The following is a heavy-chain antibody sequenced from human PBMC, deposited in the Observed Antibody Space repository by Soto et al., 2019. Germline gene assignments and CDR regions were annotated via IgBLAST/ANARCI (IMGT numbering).Heavy chain of an antibody. CDR2: INPTDNRK. Sequence: QVHLEQSGAEMRKPGASGTVSCKASGYAFTTYYIHWVRQAPGQGLEWMGVINPTDNRKTYSQIFQGRVTMTRDTSTSTLYMELRTLRSEDTAIYYCSKEAHTYSGMDVWGQGTTVTVS. CDR3: SKEAHTYSGMDV. CDR1: GYAFTTYY. J-gene: IGHJ6*02. V-gene: IGHV1-46*01.